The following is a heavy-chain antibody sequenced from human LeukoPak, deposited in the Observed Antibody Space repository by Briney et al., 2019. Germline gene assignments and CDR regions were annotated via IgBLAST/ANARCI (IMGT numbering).Heavy chain of an antibody. CDR2: ISSSSGTI. J-gene: IGHJ2*01. V-gene: IGHV3-48*01. CDR3: ARDSTGYWYFDL. CDR1: GFTFNSFS. D-gene: IGHD3-3*02. Sequence: PGGSLRLSCAASGFTFNSFSMNWVRQAPGKGLEWVSYISSSSGTIYYADSVKGRFTISRDNSKNTLYLQMNSLRAEDTAVYYCARDSTGYWYFDLWGRGTLVSVSS.